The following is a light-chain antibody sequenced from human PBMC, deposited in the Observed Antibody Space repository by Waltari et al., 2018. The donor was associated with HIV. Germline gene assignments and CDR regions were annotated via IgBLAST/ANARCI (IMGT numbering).Light chain of an antibody. CDR2: GDS. CDR1: SSNTGAGFG. CDR3: QSYDSSLSTAVV. J-gene: IGLJ2*01. Sequence: QSVLTQPPPVSGAPGQRVTIPCTGSSSNTGAGFGVHRYQQLPGTPPKLLIYGDSNRPSGVPDRFAGSKSGTSASLAITGLQSEDEADYYCQSYDSSLSTAVVFGGGTKLTVL. V-gene: IGLV1-40*01.